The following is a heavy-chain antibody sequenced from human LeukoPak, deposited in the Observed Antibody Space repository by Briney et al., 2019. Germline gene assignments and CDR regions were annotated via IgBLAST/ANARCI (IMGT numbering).Heavy chain of an antibody. CDR2: ISYDGSNK. J-gene: IGHJ4*02. CDR1: GFTFSSYA. V-gene: IGHV3-30-3*01. D-gene: IGHD3-16*02. Sequence: GRSLRLSCAASGFTFSSYAMHWVRQAPGKGLEWVAVISYDGSNKYYADSVKGRFTISRDNSKNTLYLQMNSLRAEDTAVYYCARAPPYDYVWGSYPTEMDYWGQGTLVTVSS. CDR3: ARAPPYDYVWGSYPTEMDY.